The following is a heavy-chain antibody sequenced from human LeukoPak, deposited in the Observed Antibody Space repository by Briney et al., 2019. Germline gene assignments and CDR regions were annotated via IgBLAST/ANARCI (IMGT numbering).Heavy chain of an antibody. V-gene: IGHV4-59*08. CDR2: IYYSGST. J-gene: IGHJ6*03. CDR1: VGSISSYY. Sequence: PSEPLSLTCTVSVGSISSYYWSCIRQPPGKGLVWIGYIYYSGSTNYNPSLKSRVTISVDTSKNQFSLRVSSVTAADTAVYYCARHGLEPTSFYYYMDVWGKGTTVTVSS. D-gene: IGHD1-1*01. CDR3: ARHGLEPTSFYYYMDV.